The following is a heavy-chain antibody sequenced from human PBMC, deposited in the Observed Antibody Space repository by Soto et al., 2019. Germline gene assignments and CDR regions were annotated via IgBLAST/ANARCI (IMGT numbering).Heavy chain of an antibody. V-gene: IGHV3-23*01. CDR2: ISSSGGSR. CDR1: GFNFNTFA. CDR3: AKDPPSPWTANWVDP. D-gene: IGHD1-1*01. Sequence: EEQVSESGGALVQPGGSLRLSCAASGFNFNTFAMSWIRQAPGKGLEWVSHISSSGGSRDYADSVRGRFTISRDNSKNVHFLQMNSLRADDKYTDYCAKDPPSPWTANWVDPWGKGTLVTVSS. J-gene: IGHJ5*02.